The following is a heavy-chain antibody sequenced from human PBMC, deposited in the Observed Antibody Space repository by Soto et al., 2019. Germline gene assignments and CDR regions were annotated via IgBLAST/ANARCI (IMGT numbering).Heavy chain of an antibody. CDR1: GFTFSTYW. D-gene: IGHD6-13*01. CDR2: INGDESTI. Sequence: GGSLRLSCAASGFTFSTYWIHWVRQTPGEGLVWVSRINGDESTINYADSVEGRFTISRDNAKNTLYLQMSSLRAEDTAVYYCARGVPRVYGMDVWGQGTTVTVSS. CDR3: ARGVPRVYGMDV. J-gene: IGHJ6*02. V-gene: IGHV3-74*01.